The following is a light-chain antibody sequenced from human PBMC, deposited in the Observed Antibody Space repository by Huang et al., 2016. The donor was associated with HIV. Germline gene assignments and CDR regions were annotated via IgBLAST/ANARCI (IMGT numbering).Light chain of an antibody. V-gene: IGKV1-33*01. CDR2: DAS. CDR1: QDISNY. J-gene: IGKJ2*01. CDR3: QQYDNLHT. Sequence: DIQMTQSPSSLPESVGDRVTITCQASQDISNYLNWYQQKPGKAPKLLIYDASNLETGVPSRFSGSRSGTHFTFTINNLQPEDIATYYCQQYDNLHTFGQGTKLEIK.